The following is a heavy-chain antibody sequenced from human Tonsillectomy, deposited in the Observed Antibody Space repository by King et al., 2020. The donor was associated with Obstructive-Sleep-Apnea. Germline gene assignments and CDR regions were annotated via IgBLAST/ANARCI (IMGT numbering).Heavy chain of an antibody. CDR1: GFTFDDYA. V-gene: IGHV3-9*01. D-gene: IGHD3-10*01. Sequence: QLVQSGGGLVQPGRSLRLSCAASGFTFDDYAMHWVRQAPGEGLEWVSGISWHSGSIDYAGSVKGRFTISRDNAKNSLYLQMNSLRAEDTALYYCAKDTEARGDAFDFWGQGTMVTVSS. CDR3: AKDTEARGDAFDF. J-gene: IGHJ3*01. CDR2: ISWHSGSI.